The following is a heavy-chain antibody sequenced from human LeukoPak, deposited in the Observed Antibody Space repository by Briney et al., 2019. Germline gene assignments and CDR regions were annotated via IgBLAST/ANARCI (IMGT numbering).Heavy chain of an antibody. CDR1: GGSISSSSYY. D-gene: IGHD6-13*01. J-gene: IGHJ4*02. Sequence: NPSETLSLTCTVSGGSISSSSYYWGWIRQPPGKGLEWIGSIYYSGSTYYNPSLKSRVTISVDTSKNQFFLKLSSVTAADTAVYYCARHLWQQLAFFDYWGQGTLVTVSS. CDR3: ARHLWQQLAFFDY. V-gene: IGHV4-39*01. CDR2: IYYSGST.